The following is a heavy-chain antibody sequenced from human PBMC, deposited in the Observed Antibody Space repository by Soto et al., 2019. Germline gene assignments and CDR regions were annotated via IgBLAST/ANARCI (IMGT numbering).Heavy chain of an antibody. J-gene: IGHJ5*02. D-gene: IGHD1-1*01. CDR2: ISAYNGNT. CDR1: GDTFTSYG. CDR3: ARDAYNWNDFSVDNWFDP. V-gene: IGHV1-18*01. Sequence: ASVKVSCKASGDTFTSYGISWVRQAPGQGLEWMGRISAYNGNTNYAQKLQGRVTMTTDTSTSTAYMELRSLRSDDTAVYYCARDAYNWNDFSVDNWFDPWGQGTLVTVSS.